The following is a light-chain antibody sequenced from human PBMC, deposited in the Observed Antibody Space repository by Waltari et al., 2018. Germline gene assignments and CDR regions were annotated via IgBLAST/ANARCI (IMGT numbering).Light chain of an antibody. J-gene: IGKJ1*01. CDR1: QSVRRA. CDR3: QHYLRLPVT. V-gene: IGKV3-20*01. CDR2: GAS. Sequence: EIVLTQSPGTLSLSLGERATVYCRTSQSVRRALAWYQQKPGQAPRLLIYGASTRATGIPDRFSGSGSGTDFSLTISRLEPDDFAVYYCQHYLRLPVTFGQGTTVEI.